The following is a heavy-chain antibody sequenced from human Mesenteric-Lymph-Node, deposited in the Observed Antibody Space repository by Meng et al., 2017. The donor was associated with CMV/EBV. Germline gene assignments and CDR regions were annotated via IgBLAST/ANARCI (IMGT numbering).Heavy chain of an antibody. D-gene: IGHD3-3*02. CDR2: INPNSGGT. Sequence: ASVKVSCKASGYTFTGYYMHWVRQAPGQGLEWMGWINPNSGGTNYAQKFQGRVTMTRDTSISTAYMELSRLRSDDTAAYYCARDDFSGSGHFWSGYSGYYGMDVWGQGTTVTVSS. V-gene: IGHV1-2*02. CDR3: ARDDFSGSGHFWSGYSGYYGMDV. J-gene: IGHJ6*02. CDR1: GYTFTGYY.